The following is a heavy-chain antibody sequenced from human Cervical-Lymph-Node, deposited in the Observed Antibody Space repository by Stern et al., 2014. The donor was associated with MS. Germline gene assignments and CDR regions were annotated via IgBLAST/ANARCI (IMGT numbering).Heavy chain of an antibody. CDR2: IAVGSGNT. CDR1: GFTFTSSA. CDR3: AADRTYYYDSSGYSPLDY. J-gene: IGHJ4*02. V-gene: IGHV1-58*01. Sequence: QLVESGPEVKKPGTSVKVSCKASGFTFTSSAVQWVRQARGQRLEWIGWIAVGSGNTNYAQKFQERVTITRDMSTSTAYMELSSLRSEDTAVYYCAADRTYYYDSSGYSPLDYWGQGTLVTVSS. D-gene: IGHD3-22*01.